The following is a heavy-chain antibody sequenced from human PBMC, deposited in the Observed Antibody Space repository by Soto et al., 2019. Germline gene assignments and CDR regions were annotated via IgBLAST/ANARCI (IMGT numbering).Heavy chain of an antibody. CDR2: IDPSDSYT. CDR3: NVALELRRGGYYNGMVV. V-gene: IGHV5-10-1*01. CDR1: GYSFTSYW. Sequence: GESLKISCKGSGYSFTSYWISWVRQMPGKGLEWMGRIDPSDSYTNYSPSFQGHVTISADKSISTAYLQWSSLEASDTAMYYCNVALELRRGGYYNGMVVWGQGTTLSRSS. D-gene: IGHD1-26*01. J-gene: IGHJ6*02.